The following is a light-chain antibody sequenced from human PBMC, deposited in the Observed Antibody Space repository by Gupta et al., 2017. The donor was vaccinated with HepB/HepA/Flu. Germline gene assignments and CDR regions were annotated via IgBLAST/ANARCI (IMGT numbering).Light chain of an antibody. CDR2: GAS. J-gene: IGKJ5*01. CDR1: QSVSSN. CDR3: QQYDNWPPIT. Sequence: ERVMTQSPVTLSVSPGERATLSCRASQSVSSNLAWYQQKPGQAPRLLIYGASTRATGIPARFSGSGSVTEFTLPISGLQSEDFAVYYCQQYDNWPPITFGQGTRLEIK. V-gene: IGKV3-15*01.